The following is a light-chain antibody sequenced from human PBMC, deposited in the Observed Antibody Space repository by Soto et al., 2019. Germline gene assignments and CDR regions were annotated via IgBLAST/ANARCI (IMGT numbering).Light chain of an antibody. CDR1: QSVSSS. CDR2: GAS. CDR3: QQYNNWPRT. J-gene: IGKJ1*01. V-gene: IGKV3-15*01. Sequence: EIVMTQSPATLSVSPGERATLSCRAGQSVSSSLAWYQQKPGQAPRLLIYGASTRATGIPARFSGSGSGTDFTLTISSLQSEAFAVYYCQQYNNWPRTFGQATKVEI.